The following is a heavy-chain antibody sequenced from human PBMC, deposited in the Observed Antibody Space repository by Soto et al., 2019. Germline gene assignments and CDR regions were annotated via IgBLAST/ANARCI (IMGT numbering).Heavy chain of an antibody. D-gene: IGHD2-2*01. CDR3: ARQKPGGDCSSTGCYPLKSFDP. CDR1: GGSISSSSYY. CDR2: IYYSGST. J-gene: IGHJ5*02. V-gene: IGHV4-39*01. Sequence: QLQLQESGPGLVKPSETLSLTCTVSGGSISSSSYYWGWIRQPPGKGLEWSGSIYYSGSTNHNPCLKSRVHISVDTSKNQFSLKLSSVTAADTAVYYWARQKPGGDCSSTGCYPLKSFDPWGQGTLVTVSS.